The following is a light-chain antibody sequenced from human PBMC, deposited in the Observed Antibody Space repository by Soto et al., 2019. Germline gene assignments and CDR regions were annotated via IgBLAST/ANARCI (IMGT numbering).Light chain of an antibody. CDR3: QQYYSYPRRT. Sequence: IQLTQSPSSLYASVGNRVTIACRAIQGISNFLACYQPTPGKAPNLLIYAASTLQSGVPSSFSGSGSGTNLILTISCLQSDDFANYYCQQYYSYPRRTFGQGTQVDIK. J-gene: IGKJ1*01. V-gene: IGKV1-9*01. CDR2: AAS. CDR1: QGISNF.